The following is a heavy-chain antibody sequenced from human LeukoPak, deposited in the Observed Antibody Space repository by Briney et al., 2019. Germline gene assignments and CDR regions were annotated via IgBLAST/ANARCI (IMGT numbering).Heavy chain of an antibody. J-gene: IGHJ5*02. CDR2: INPNSGGT. Sequence: ASVKVSCKASGYTFTGYYMHWVRQAPGQGLEWMGWINPNSGGTNYAQKFQGRVTMTRDTSISTAYMELSRLRSDDTAVYYCARGGRITMVRGDEINWFDPWGQGTLVTVSS. CDR1: GYTFTGYY. CDR3: ARGGRITMVRGDEINWFDP. V-gene: IGHV1-2*02. D-gene: IGHD3-10*01.